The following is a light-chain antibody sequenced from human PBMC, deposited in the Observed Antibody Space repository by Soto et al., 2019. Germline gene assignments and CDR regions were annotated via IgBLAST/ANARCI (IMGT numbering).Light chain of an antibody. CDR1: QSVTK. CDR3: QQYGGSPLFT. Sequence: EIVLTQSPGTLSLSPGDRATLFCRASQSVTKLAWYQQKPGQAPRLLIHGASTRATGIPDRFSGSGSGTDFTLTISRLEPEDFGVFYCQQYGGSPLFTFGPRTTVEI. CDR2: GAS. V-gene: IGKV3-20*01. J-gene: IGKJ3*01.